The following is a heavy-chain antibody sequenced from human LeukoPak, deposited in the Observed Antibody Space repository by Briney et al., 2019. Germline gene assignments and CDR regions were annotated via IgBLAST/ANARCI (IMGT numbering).Heavy chain of an antibody. CDR2: INSDGSST. J-gene: IGHJ5*02. CDR1: GFTFSSYW. Sequence: PGGSLRLSCAASGFTFSSYWMHWVRQAPGKGLVWVSRINSDGSSTSYADPVKGRFTISRDNAKNTLYLQMNSLRAEDTAVYYCARGGGGDYGNWFDPWGQGTLVTVSS. CDR3: ARGGGGDYGNWFDP. D-gene: IGHD4-17*01. V-gene: IGHV3-74*01.